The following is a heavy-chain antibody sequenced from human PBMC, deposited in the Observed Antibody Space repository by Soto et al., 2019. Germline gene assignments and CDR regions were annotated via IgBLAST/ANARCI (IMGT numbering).Heavy chain of an antibody. D-gene: IGHD6-13*01. CDR3: ARDQGSWYLYYYYGMDV. V-gene: IGHV1-46*01. CDR1: GYTFTSYY. J-gene: IGHJ6*02. CDR2: INPSGGST. Sequence: GASVKVSCKASGYTFTSYYMHWVRQAPGQGLEWMGIINPSGGSTSYAQKFQGRVTMTRDTSTSTVYMELSSLRSEDTAVYYCARDQGSWYLYYYYGMDVWGQGTTVTVSS.